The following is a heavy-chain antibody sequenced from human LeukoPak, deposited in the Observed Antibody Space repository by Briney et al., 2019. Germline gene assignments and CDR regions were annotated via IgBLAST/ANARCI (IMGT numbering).Heavy chain of an antibody. CDR2: IYNSGST. D-gene: IGHD4-17*01. J-gene: IGHJ5*02. V-gene: IGHV4-4*07. Sequence: SETLSLTCTVYGVSISNFYWSWIRQSAGRGLEWIGRIYNSGSTKYNPSLKSRVTISLDKSKNQFSLKLSSVTAADTAVYYCARDPGDYSGWFDPWGQGTLVTVSS. CDR1: GVSISNFY. CDR3: ARDPGDYSGWFDP.